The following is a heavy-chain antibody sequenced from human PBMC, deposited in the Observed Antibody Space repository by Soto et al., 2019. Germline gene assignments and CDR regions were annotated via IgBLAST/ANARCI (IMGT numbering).Heavy chain of an antibody. CDR1: SGSISSGGYS. CDR3: AREGRYCSGGSCGNYYGMDV. D-gene: IGHD2-15*01. J-gene: IGHJ6*02. Sequence: SETLSLTCAVSSGSISSGGYSWSWIRQPPGKGLEWIGYIYHSGSTYYNPSLKSRVTISVDTSKNQFSLKLSSVTAADTAVYYCAREGRYCSGGSCGNYYGMDVWGQGTTVTVSS. V-gene: IGHV4-30-2*01. CDR2: IYHSGST.